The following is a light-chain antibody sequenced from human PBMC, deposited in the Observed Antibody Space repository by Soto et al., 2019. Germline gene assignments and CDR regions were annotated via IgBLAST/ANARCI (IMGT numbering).Light chain of an antibody. CDR3: QQYGTSPWT. CDR1: LSVTNDY. V-gene: IGKV3-20*01. J-gene: IGKJ1*01. Sequence: EIVLTQSPGTVSLFPGERATLSCRARLSVTNDYLAWYQQKPGQAPRLLIYAASNRAAGIPDRFSGSGSGTDFTLTISRLEPEDFAVYHCQQYGTSPWTFGQGTEVEIK. CDR2: AAS.